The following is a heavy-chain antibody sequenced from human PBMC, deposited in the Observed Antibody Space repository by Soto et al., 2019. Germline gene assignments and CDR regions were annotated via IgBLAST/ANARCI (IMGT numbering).Heavy chain of an antibody. CDR1: GGSFSGYY. J-gene: IGHJ6*02. CDR2: INHSGST. Sequence: NPSETLSLTCAVYGGSFSGYYWSWIRQPPGKGLEWIGEINHSGSTNYNPSLKSRVTISVDTSKNQFSLKLSSVTAADTAVYYCARGPRGVIKSYYYYGMDVWGQGTTVTVSS. D-gene: IGHD3-10*01. CDR3: ARGPRGVIKSYYYYGMDV. V-gene: IGHV4-34*01.